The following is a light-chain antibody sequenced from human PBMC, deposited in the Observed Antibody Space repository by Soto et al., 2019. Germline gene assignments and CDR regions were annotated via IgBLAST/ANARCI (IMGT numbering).Light chain of an antibody. CDR1: QSVTYDQ. Sequence: PGERATLSCRASQSVTYDQLAWYRQTPGQAPRLLIYGASSRAAGIPDRFSGSGSGTDFTLTISRLEPEDFVVYHCQQYGDLPPTFGQGTKVESK. CDR2: GAS. CDR3: QQYGDLPPT. V-gene: IGKV3-20*01. J-gene: IGKJ1*01.